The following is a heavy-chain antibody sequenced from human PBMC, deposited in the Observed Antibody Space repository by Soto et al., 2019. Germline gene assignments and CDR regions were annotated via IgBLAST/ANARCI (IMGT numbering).Heavy chain of an antibody. D-gene: IGHD4-17*01. Sequence: EVQLVESGGGLVQPGRSLRLSCAASGFTFDDYAMHWVRQAPGKGLEWVSGISWNSGSIGYADSVKGRFTISRDNAKNSLYLQMNSLSAEDTALYYCAIGDRTTVLLSVGSLDYWGQGTLVTVSS. CDR3: AIGDRTTVLLSVGSLDY. J-gene: IGHJ4*02. CDR2: ISWNSGSI. V-gene: IGHV3-9*01. CDR1: GFTFDDYA.